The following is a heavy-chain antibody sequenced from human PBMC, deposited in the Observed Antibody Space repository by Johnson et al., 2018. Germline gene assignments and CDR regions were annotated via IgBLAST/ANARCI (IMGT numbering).Heavy chain of an antibody. J-gene: IGHJ3*02. CDR2: IISSSRYI. CDR3: ARGGPGVVIHDAVDI. CDR1: GFTFSSYS. Sequence: EVQLVESGGGLVKPGGSLRLSCAASGFTFSSYSMNWVRQAPGKGLEWVSSIISSSRYIYYADSVKGRFPISSDNAKNSLSLQMNRLRAEGTAVYYCARGGPGVVIHDAVDIWGQGTMVTVSS. D-gene: IGHD3-3*01. V-gene: IGHV3-21*01.